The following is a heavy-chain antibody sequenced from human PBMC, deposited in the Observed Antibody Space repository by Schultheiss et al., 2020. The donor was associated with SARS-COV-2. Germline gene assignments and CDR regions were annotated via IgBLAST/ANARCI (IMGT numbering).Heavy chain of an antibody. Sequence: GGSLRLSCAASGFTFSSYSMHWVRQAAGKGLEWVLAIGTAGDTYYPGSVWGRFTISGDNSKYTVYLQMDRLRPEDTALYYCARSQEGDRYYYYMDVLGHGTAVTVSS. J-gene: IGHJ6*03. CDR1: GFTFSSYS. D-gene: IGHD3-16*01. CDR2: IGTAGDT. V-gene: IGHV3-13*01. CDR3: ARSQEGDRYYYYMDV.